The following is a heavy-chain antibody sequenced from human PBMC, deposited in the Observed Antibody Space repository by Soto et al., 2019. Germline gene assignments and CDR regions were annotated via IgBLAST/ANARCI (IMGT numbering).Heavy chain of an antibody. CDR1: GGSISSSSYF. Sequence: SETLSLTCTVSGGSISSSSYFWGWIRQPPGKGLEWIGSIYYSGGTYYNPSLKSRVTISVDTSKNRFSLKLSSVTAADTAVYYCARRWGGTIDYWGQGTLVSVSS. CDR3: ARRWGGTIDY. V-gene: IGHV4-39*07. D-gene: IGHD2-21*01. J-gene: IGHJ4*02. CDR2: IYYSGGT.